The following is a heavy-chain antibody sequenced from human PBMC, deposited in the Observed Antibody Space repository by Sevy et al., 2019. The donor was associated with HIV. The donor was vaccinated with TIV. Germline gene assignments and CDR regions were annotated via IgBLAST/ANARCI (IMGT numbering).Heavy chain of an antibody. V-gene: IGHV3-21*01. Sequence: GGSLRLSCVASGFTFTSYYMNWVRQAPGKGLEWVSCISGSGSDIYYTESVKGRFTISRDNAKSSLYLQLNSLRAEDAAVYYCAKYSSYTNYYYGMDVWGQGTTVTVSS. CDR3: AKYSSYTNYYYGMDV. CDR2: ISGSGSDI. J-gene: IGHJ6*02. CDR1: GFTFTSYY. D-gene: IGHD5-12*01.